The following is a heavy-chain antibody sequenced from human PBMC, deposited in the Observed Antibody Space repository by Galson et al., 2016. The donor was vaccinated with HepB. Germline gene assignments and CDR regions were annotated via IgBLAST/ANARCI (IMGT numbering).Heavy chain of an antibody. CDR1: GGTVSTYA. D-gene: IGHD2-15*01. CDR3: ASPPRAAATNYTYYGLGV. V-gene: IGHV1-69*04. Sequence: SVKVSCKASGGTVSTYAISWVRQAPGQGLEWMGRIIPILGIANYAQKFQGRVTITADKSTTTSYMELTSLRSEDTAVYYCASPPRAAATNYTYYGLGVWGKGTTVTVSS. CDR2: IIPILGIA. J-gene: IGHJ6*04.